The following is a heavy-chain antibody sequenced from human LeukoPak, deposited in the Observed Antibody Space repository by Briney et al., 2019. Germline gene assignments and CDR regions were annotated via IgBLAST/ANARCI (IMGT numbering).Heavy chain of an antibody. CDR3: ARAYSGYDFFDY. CDR2: IIPIFGTA. Sequence: SVKVSCKASGGTFSRYAISWVRQAPGQGLEWMGGIIPIFGTANYAQKFQGRVTITADESTSTAYMEMSSLRSEDTALYYCARAYSGYDFFDYWGQGILVTVSS. V-gene: IGHV1-69*13. CDR1: GGTFSRYA. J-gene: IGHJ4*02. D-gene: IGHD5-12*01.